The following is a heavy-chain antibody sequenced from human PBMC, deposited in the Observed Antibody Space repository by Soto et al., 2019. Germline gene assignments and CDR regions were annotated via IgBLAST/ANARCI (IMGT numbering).Heavy chain of an antibody. J-gene: IGHJ4*02. D-gene: IGHD6-13*01. Sequence: GGSLRLSCAASGFTFSDYYMSWIRQAPGKGLEWVSYISSSGSTIYYADSVKGRFTISRDNAKNSLYLQMNSLRAEDTAVYYWARKPYSSSWSDYWGQGTLVTVSS. V-gene: IGHV3-11*01. CDR1: GFTFSDYY. CDR2: ISSSGSTI. CDR3: ARKPYSSSWSDY.